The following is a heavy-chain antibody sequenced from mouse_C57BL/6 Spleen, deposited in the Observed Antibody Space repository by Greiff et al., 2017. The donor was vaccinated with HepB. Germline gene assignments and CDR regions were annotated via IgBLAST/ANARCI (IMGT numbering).Heavy chain of an antibody. CDR2: IYPGSGST. Sequence: QVQLKQPGAELVKPGASVKMSCKASGYTFTSYWITWVKQRPGQGLEWIGDIYPGSGSTNYNEKFKSKATLTVDTSSSTAYMQLSSLTSEDSAVYYSARVGYYGSSPQYAMDYGGRETSGTVSS. V-gene: IGHV1-55*01. J-gene: IGHJ4*01. CDR3: ARVGYYGSSPQYAMDY. CDR1: GYTFTSYW. D-gene: IGHD1-1*01.